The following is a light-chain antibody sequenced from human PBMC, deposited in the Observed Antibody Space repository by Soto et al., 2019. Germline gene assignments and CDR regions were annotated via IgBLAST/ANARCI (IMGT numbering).Light chain of an antibody. Sequence: QSVLTQPPSVSGAPGQRVTISCTGSSSNIGADFDVHWYQHLPGTAPKLLIYDNINRPSGFPDRFSGSKSGTSASLAITGLQAEDEADYYCQSYDSRLSAVVFGGGTKLTVL. CDR3: QSYDSRLSAVV. J-gene: IGLJ2*01. V-gene: IGLV1-40*01. CDR2: DNI. CDR1: SSNIGADFD.